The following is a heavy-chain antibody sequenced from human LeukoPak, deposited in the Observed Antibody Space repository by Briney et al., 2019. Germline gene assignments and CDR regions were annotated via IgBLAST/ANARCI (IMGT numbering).Heavy chain of an antibody. V-gene: IGHV4-59*01. J-gene: IGHJ4*02. D-gene: IGHD6-13*01. CDR1: GGSISSYY. CDR2: IYYSGST. CDR3: AGVSITAAAPYYFDY. Sequence: PSETLSLTCTVSGGSISSYYWSWIRQPPGKGLEWIGYIYYSGSTNYNPSLKSRVTISVDTSKNQFSLKLSSVTAADTAVYYCAGVSITAAAPYYFDYWGQGTLVTVSS.